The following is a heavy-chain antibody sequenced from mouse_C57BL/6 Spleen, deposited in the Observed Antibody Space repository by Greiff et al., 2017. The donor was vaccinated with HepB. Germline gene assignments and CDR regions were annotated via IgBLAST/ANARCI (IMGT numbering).Heavy chain of an antibody. Sequence: QVQLQQPGAELVMPGASVKLSCKASGYTFTSYWMHWVKQRPGQGLEWIGEIDPSDSYTNYNQKFKGKSTLTVDKSSSTAYMQLSSLTSEDSAVYYCASAPDHSDGEYFDVWGTGTTVTVSS. CDR1: GYTFTSYW. CDR2: IDPSDSYT. CDR3: ASAPDHSDGEYFDV. J-gene: IGHJ1*03. V-gene: IGHV1-69*01.